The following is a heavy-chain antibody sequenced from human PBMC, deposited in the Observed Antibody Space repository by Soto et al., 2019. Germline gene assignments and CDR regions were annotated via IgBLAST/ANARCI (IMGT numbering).Heavy chain of an antibody. V-gene: IGHV1-58*01. D-gene: IGHD2-8*01. J-gene: IGHJ4*02. Sequence: SVEVSCKAAGFTLTSSGVQWVRQARGQRLEWIGWIGVGSGNRHYAQKFQERVTITRDMSANTAYMELSSLRSEDTAVYYCAALGVNFDHWGQGTLVTVSS. CDR3: AALGVNFDH. CDR2: IGVGSGNR. CDR1: GFTLTSSG.